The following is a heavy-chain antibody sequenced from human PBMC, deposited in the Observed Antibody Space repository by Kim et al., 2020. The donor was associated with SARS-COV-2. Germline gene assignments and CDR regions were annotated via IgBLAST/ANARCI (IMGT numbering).Heavy chain of an antibody. CDR1: GGSLNGYF. V-gene: IGHV4-59*13. D-gene: IGHD6-19*01. Sequence: SETLSLTCTVSGGSLNGYFWTWIRQSPEKGLEWIGYIRYTGRTEYNPSLKSGVTMSLDTSKNQFSLKVTSVAPADTAVYYCARLPDISGWPFDYWGQGTLVTGSS. CDR2: IRYTGRT. J-gene: IGHJ4*02. CDR3: ARLPDISGWPFDY.